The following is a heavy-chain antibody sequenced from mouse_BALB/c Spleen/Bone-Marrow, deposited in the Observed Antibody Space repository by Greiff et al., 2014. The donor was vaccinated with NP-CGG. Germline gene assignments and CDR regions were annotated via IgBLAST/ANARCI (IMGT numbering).Heavy chain of an antibody. CDR2: IDPYDSET. CDR1: GYTFTSYW. J-gene: IGHJ4*01. D-gene: IGHD1-2*01. Sequence: VKLMESGAELVRPGASVKPSCKASGYTFTSYWMNWVKQRPEQGLEWIGRIDPYDSETHYNQKFKDKAILTVDKSSSTAYMQLSSLTSEDSAVYYCARGGGSYAMDHWGQGTSVTVSS. V-gene: IGHV1-52*01. CDR3: ARGGGSYAMDH.